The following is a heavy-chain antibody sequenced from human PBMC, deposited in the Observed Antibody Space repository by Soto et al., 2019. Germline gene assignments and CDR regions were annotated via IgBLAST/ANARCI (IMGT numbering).Heavy chain of an antibody. CDR2: ISSSSSYI. Sequence: PGGSLRLSCAASGFTFSSYSMNWVRQAPGKGLEWVSSISSSSSYIYYADSVKGRFTISRDNAKNSLYLQMNSLRAEDTAVYYCARVAGAHNYCSGGSCYGDFDYWGQGTLVTVSS. J-gene: IGHJ4*02. V-gene: IGHV3-21*01. CDR1: GFTFSSYS. CDR3: ARVAGAHNYCSGGSCYGDFDY. D-gene: IGHD2-15*01.